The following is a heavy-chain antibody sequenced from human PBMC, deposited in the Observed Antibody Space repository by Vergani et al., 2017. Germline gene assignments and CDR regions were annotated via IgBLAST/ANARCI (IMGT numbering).Heavy chain of an antibody. CDR1: CVSVPDYH. J-gene: IGHJ5*02. CDR3: AGDTRSWQRADR. CDR2: LCTTGGASHA. Sequence: QAQLQESGPGLVKPSDPLSLPFHVFCVSVPDYHCNWFRQAPGKGLEWIGSLCTTGGASHASHNPSLKSRVSISVDTSKSQFSRRRTSVTAADSTLYYCAGDTRSWQRADRGGQGIL. D-gene: IGHD6-13*01. V-gene: IGHV4-59*02.